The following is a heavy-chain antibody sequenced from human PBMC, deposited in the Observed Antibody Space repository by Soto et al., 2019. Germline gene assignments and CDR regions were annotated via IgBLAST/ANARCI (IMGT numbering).Heavy chain of an antibody. Sequence: VQLLESGGGLVQPGGSLRLSCAASGFAFSGYAMSWVRQAPGKGLEWVSSINGRGADTYYADSVKGQFTISRDNSKNTVYLQRDNRRSEDTGMFYCAKSSPYGYDWAPFYYWGPGILVTVSS. J-gene: IGHJ4*02. CDR2: INGRGADT. CDR3: AKSSPYGYDWAPFYY. CDR1: GFAFSGYA. V-gene: IGHV3-23*01. D-gene: IGHD3-9*01.